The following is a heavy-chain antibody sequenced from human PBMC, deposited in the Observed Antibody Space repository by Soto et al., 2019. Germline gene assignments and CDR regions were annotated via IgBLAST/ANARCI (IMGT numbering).Heavy chain of an antibody. J-gene: IGHJ5*02. V-gene: IGHV4-30-2*01. CDR2: IYHSGST. D-gene: IGHD4-4*01. CDR1: GGSISSGGYS. CDR3: ARVWDSNNWFDP. Sequence: SETLSLTCAVSGGSISSGGYSWSWIRQPPGKGLEWIGYIYHSGSTYYNPSLKSRVTISVDRSKNQFSLKLSSVTAADTAVYYCARVWDSNNWFDPWGQGTLVTVSS.